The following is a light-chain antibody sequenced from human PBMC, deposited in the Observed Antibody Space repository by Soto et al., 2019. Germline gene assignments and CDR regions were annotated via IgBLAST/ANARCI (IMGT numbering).Light chain of an antibody. Sequence: QSVLTQPPSASGTPGQRVTISCSGSSSNIGSNYVYWYQQLPGTAPKLLIYRNNQRPSGVPDRFSGSKSGTSASLAISGLRSEDEDDYYCAAWDDSLSGDVFGGGTQLTVL. V-gene: IGLV1-47*01. CDR1: SSNIGSNY. J-gene: IGLJ7*01. CDR3: AAWDDSLSGDV. CDR2: RNN.